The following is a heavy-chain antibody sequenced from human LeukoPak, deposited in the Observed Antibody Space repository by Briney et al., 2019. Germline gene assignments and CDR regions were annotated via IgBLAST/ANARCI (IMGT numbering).Heavy chain of an antibody. V-gene: IGHV3-53*01. CDR3: ARLAGYSYGFHEPADY. Sequence: GGSLRLSCAASGFTVSSNYMSWVRQAPGKGLEWVSVIYSGGSTYYADSVKGRFTISRDNSKNTLYLQMNSLRAEDTAVYYCARLAGYSYGFHEPADYWGQGTLVTVSS. J-gene: IGHJ4*02. D-gene: IGHD5-18*01. CDR1: GFTVSSNY. CDR2: IYSGGST.